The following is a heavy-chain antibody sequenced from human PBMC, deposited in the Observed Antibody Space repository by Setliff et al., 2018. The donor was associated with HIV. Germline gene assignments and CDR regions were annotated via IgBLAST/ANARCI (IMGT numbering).Heavy chain of an antibody. D-gene: IGHD3-22*01. CDR1: GGSFSDYY. J-gene: IGHJ6*03. CDR3: ARDHYYDSSGYSEPYYMDV. Sequence: PSETLSLTCAVYGGSFSDYYWSWIRQPPGKGLEWIGYIYYSGSTNYNPSLKSRVTISVDTSKKQFSLKLSYVTAADTAVYYWARDHYYDSSGYSEPYYMDVWGKGTTLTVSS. CDR2: IYYSGST. V-gene: IGHV4-59*01.